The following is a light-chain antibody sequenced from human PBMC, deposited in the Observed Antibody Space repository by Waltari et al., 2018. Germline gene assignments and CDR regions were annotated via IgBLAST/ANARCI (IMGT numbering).Light chain of an antibody. CDR3: QQRSNWAWT. J-gene: IGKJ1*01. CDR2: DTS. V-gene: IGKV3-11*01. CDR1: QSVSSH. Sequence: EIVLTQSPATLSLSPGARATLSCRASQSVSSHLAWYQQKPGQAPRLLIYDTSNRATGIPAKFSGSGSGTDFTLTISSLAPDDVAVYYCQQRSNWAWTFGPGTKVEIK.